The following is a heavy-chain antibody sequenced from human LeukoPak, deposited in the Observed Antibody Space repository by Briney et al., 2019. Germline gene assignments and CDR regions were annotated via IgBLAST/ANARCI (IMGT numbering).Heavy chain of an antibody. V-gene: IGHV3-21*04. CDR1: GFTLKRYS. D-gene: IGHD2-2*01. CDR3: ANDCSSSSCYSWDSTSYYVDV. Sequence: TGGSLRPSCGASGFTLKRYSMNWVRQAPGKGLEWVSSISSSGSHIYYADSVRGRFTISRDNAKNSLSLQMNSLRAEDTAIYYCANDCSSSSCYSWDSTSYYVDVWGKGTTVTVSS. J-gene: IGHJ6*03. CDR2: ISSSGSHI.